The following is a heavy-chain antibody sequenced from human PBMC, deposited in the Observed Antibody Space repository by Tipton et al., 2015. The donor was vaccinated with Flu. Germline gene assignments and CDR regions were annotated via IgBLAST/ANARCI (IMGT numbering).Heavy chain of an antibody. CDR2: VHYSGST. V-gene: IGHV4-39*06. CDR3: AKDLVVIVPAASWFDP. D-gene: IGHD2-2*01. Sequence: TLSLTCTVSGGSISSSTFYWGWIRQPPGKGLEWIGSVHYSGSTYYNPSLKSRVTISVDTSKNHFPLKLSSVTAADTAVYYCAKDLVVIVPAASWFDPWGQGTLVTVSS. CDR1: GGSISSSTFY. J-gene: IGHJ5*02.